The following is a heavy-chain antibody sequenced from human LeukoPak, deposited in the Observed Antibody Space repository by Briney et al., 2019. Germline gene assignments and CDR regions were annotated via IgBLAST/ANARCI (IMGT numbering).Heavy chain of an antibody. Sequence: GASVKVSCKASGYTFTSYGISWVRQAPGQGLEWMGWISAYNGNTNYAQKLQGRVTMTTDTSTSTAYMELRSLRSDDTAVYYCARDPAAPSRIAVARISDYWGQGTLVTVSS. V-gene: IGHV1-18*01. D-gene: IGHD6-19*01. CDR2: ISAYNGNT. CDR3: ARDPAAPSRIAVARISDY. J-gene: IGHJ4*02. CDR1: GYTFTSYG.